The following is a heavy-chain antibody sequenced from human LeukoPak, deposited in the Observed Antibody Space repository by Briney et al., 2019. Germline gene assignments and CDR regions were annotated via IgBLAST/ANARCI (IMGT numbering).Heavy chain of an antibody. CDR1: GYTFTGYY. CDR3: ARPRSFLTPGDAFDI. D-gene: IGHD1-26*01. Sequence: GASVKVSCKASGYTFTGYYMHWVRQAPGQGLEWMGWINPNSGGTNYAQKFQGRVTMTRDTSISTAYMELSRLRSDDTAVYYCARPRSFLTPGDAFDIWGQGTMVTVSS. J-gene: IGHJ3*02. CDR2: INPNSGGT. V-gene: IGHV1-2*02.